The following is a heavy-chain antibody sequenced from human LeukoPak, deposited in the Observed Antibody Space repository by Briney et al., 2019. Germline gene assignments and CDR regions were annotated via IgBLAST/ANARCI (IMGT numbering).Heavy chain of an antibody. Sequence: GGSLRLSCAASGFTFTSYSMNWVRQAPGQGLEWVSYISSNSSYIYYADTLKGRFTISRDNATNSLYLQMNRLRADDTAVDYCASYLGYCSSTGRLCAGFDPWGQGTLVTVSS. CDR2: ISSNSSYI. D-gene: IGHD2-2*01. J-gene: IGHJ5*02. V-gene: IGHV3-21*01. CDR1: GFTFTSYS. CDR3: ASYLGYCSSTGRLCAGFDP.